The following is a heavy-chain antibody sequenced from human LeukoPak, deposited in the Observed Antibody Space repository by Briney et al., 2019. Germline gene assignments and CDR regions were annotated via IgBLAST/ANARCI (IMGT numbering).Heavy chain of an antibody. CDR3: AKDGGLWLSAQWGDS. CDR1: GSTFDDYA. Sequence: SLLLSCSASGSTFDDYAMHWVRQAPGKGLEWVSGISWNSGSIRYADSVQGVFTIAREDSKNALYLQMNSLRAEDTAVYYCAKDGGLWLSAQWGDSWGRGTLVTVSS. D-gene: IGHD5-18*01. J-gene: IGHJ4*02. V-gene: IGHV3-9*01. CDR2: ISWNSGSI.